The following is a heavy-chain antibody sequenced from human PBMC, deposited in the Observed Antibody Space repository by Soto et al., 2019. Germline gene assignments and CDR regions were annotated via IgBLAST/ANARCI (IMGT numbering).Heavy chain of an antibody. Sequence: PSQTLSLTCAISGDSVSKNSGAWNWIRQSPSRGLEWLGRTYYRSNWNNDYAVSVKGRITIYSDTSKNQFSLQLTSLTPEETAVYFCARGVAVTGDPAFDCSGQGTLVTVYS. CDR1: GDSVSKNSGA. CDR2: TYYRSNWNN. V-gene: IGHV6-1*01. J-gene: IGHJ4*02. CDR3: ARGVAVTGDPAFDC. D-gene: IGHD6-19*01.